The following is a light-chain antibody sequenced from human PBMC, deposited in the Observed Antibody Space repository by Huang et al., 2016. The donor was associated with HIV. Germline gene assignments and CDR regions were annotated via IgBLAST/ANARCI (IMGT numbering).Light chain of an antibody. CDR2: GAS. J-gene: IGKJ2*01. CDR3: QQSFSTLPYT. V-gene: IGKV1-39*01. CDR1: QNINDY. Sequence: DVQMTQSPSSLSASVGDRITITCRTSQNINDYVNWYHQRPGEAPKLIIYGASNLHSGVPSRFSGAGSGTVFILTVSDLQSEDVGTYYYQQSFSTLPYTFGQGTKLDIK.